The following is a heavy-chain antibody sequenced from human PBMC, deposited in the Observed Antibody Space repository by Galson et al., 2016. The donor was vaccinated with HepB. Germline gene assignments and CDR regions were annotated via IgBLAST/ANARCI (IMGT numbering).Heavy chain of an antibody. CDR1: GYTFTKYP. Sequence: SVKVSCKASGYTFTKYPMHWLRQAPGQRPEWMGWINTDNGNTKYSQKFQGRVTISRDTSATTTYMELTSLTSEEAAVYYCAKSREATFDFWSGYSFDDWGQGTLVTVSS. V-gene: IGHV1-3*04. D-gene: IGHD3-3*01. CDR3: AKSREATFDFWSGYSFDD. CDR2: INTDNGNT. J-gene: IGHJ4*02.